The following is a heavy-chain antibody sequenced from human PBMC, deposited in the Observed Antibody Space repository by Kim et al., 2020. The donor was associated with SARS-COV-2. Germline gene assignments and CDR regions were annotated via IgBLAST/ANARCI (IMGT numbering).Heavy chain of an antibody. CDR1: GFTFSSYS. D-gene: IGHD3-3*01. CDR3: ARDLLGDWDGVVIGVDY. V-gene: IGHV3-21*01. CDR2: ISSSSSYI. J-gene: IGHJ4*02. Sequence: GGSLRLSCAASGFTFSSYSMNWVRQAPGKGLEWVSSISSSSSYIYYADSVKGRFTISRDNAKNSLYLQMNSLRAEDTAVYYCARDLLGDWDGVVIGVDYWGQGTLVTVSS.